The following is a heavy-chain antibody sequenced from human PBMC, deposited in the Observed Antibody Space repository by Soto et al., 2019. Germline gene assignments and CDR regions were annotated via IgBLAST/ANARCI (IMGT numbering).Heavy chain of an antibody. Sequence: SAVMVSWKDLCGTIGYYAIRWVRQAPGQGLEWMGGIIPIFGTANYAQKFQGGVTITADESTSTAYMELSSLRSEDTAVYYCARGFWGGNDVGYYFYGMDVWG. CDR1: CGTIGYYA. CDR3: ARGFWGGNDVGYYFYGMDV. J-gene: IGHJ6*02. D-gene: IGHD3-3*01. CDR2: IIPIFGTA. V-gene: IGHV1-69*13.